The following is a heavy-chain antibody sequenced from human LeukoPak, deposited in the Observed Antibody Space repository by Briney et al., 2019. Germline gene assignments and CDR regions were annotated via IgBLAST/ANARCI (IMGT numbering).Heavy chain of an antibody. CDR1: GFTFSTYW. Sequence: GSLRLSCAASGFTFSTYWMSWVRQAPGKGLEWVANIHQDGNEKYHVDSVKGRFTISRDNAKNSLYLQMNSLRAEDTAVYYCARMGFERAAAGPLYWGQGTLVTVSS. V-gene: IGHV3-7*01. J-gene: IGHJ4*02. CDR3: ARMGFERAAAGPLY. CDR2: IHQDGNEK. D-gene: IGHD6-13*01.